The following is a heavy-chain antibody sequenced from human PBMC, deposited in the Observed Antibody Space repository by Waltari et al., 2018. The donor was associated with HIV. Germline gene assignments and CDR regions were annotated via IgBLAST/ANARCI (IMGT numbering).Heavy chain of an antibody. CDR1: FGNYG. V-gene: IGHV1-69*01. CDR2: SRPNSGTT. CDR3: ARTDTHF. Sequence: FGNYGINWVRQGGGRGNEGKGGSRPNSGTTNLAQKYQGRFTISADEFTSTVYMELSSLRSEDTAVYHCARTDTHFWGQGTLVTVS. J-gene: IGHJ4*02.